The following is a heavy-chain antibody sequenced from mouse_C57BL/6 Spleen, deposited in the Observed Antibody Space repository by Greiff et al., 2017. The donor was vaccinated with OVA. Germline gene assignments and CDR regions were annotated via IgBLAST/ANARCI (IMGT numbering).Heavy chain of an antibody. V-gene: IGHV1-50*01. CDR3: ASITTVVDWYFDV. D-gene: IGHD1-1*01. Sequence: VQLQQPGAELVKPGASVKLSCKASGYTFTSYWMQWVKQRPGQGLAWIGEIDPSDSYTNYNQKFKGKATLTVDTSSSTAYMQLSSLTSEDSAVYYCASITTVVDWYFDVWGTGTTVTVAS. CDR2: IDPSDSYT. J-gene: IGHJ1*03. CDR1: GYTFTSYW.